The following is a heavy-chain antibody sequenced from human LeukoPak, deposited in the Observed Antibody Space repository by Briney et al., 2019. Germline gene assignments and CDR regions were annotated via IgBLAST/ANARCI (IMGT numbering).Heavy chain of an antibody. J-gene: IGHJ4*02. Sequence: EASVKVSCKASGYTFTGYYMHWVRQAPGQGLEWMGWINPNSGGTNYAQRFQGRVTVTRDTSISTAYMELSRLRSDDTAVYYCARGGYCSSTSCLHFDYWGQGTLVTVSS. V-gene: IGHV1-2*02. CDR1: GYTFTGYY. D-gene: IGHD2-2*01. CDR3: ARGGYCSSTSCLHFDY. CDR2: INPNSGGT.